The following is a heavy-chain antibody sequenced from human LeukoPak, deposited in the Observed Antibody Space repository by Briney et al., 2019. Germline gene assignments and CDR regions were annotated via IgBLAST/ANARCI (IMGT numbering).Heavy chain of an antibody. D-gene: IGHD3-22*01. V-gene: IGHV3-23*01. CDR3: AKDIRPSMIVVVIPDY. J-gene: IGHJ4*02. CDR2: ITGSGGST. CDR1: GFTFSSYG. Sequence: GGSLRLSCAASGFTFSSYGMSWVRQAPGKGLEWVSAITGSGGSTYYADSVKGRFTISRDNSKNTLYLQMNSLRAEDTAVYYCAKDIRPSMIVVVIPDYWGQGTLVTVSS.